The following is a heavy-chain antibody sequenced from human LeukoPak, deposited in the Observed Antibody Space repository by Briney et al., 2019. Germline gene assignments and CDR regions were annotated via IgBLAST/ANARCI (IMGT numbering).Heavy chain of an antibody. D-gene: IGHD3-9*01. CDR2: INPNSGGT. CDR1: GGTFSSYA. CDR3: ARGSPYFYYYYYMDV. J-gene: IGHJ6*03. Sequence: ASVKVSCKASGGTFSSYAISWVRQAPGQGLEWMGWINPNSGGTNYAQKFQGRVTMTRDTSISTAYMELSRLRSDDTAVYYCARGSPYFYYYYYMDVWGKGTTVTVSS. V-gene: IGHV1-2*02.